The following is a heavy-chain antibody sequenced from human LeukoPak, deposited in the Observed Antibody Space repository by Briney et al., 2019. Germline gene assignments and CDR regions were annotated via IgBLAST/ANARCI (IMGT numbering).Heavy chain of an antibody. CDR1: GFTFSSYA. Sequence: GGSLRLSCAASGFTFSSYAMSWVRQAPGKGLEWVSAISGSGGSTYYADSVKGRFTISRDNSKNTLYLQMNSLRAEDTAVYYCAKDRNSGYDYEGTTSYYGMDVWGQGTTVTVSS. D-gene: IGHD5-12*01. CDR2: ISGSGGST. CDR3: AKDRNSGYDYEGTTSYYGMDV. V-gene: IGHV3-23*01. J-gene: IGHJ6*02.